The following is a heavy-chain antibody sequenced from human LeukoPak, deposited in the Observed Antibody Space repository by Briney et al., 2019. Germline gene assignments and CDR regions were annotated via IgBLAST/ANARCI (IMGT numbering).Heavy chain of an antibody. CDR3: ARDSPLTPIIDQDAFDI. CDR1: GYTFTSYD. Sequence: ASVKVSCKASGYTFTSYDINWVRQAPGQGLEWMGIINPSGGSTSYAQKFQGRVIMTRDTSTSTVYMELSSLRSEDTAVYYCARDSPLTPIIDQDAFDIWGQGTMVTVSS. D-gene: IGHD1-20*01. J-gene: IGHJ3*02. CDR2: INPSGGST. V-gene: IGHV1-46*01.